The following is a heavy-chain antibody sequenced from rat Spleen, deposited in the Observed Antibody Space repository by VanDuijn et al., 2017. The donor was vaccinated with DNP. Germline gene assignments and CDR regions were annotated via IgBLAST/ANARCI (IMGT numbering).Heavy chain of an antibody. D-gene: IGHD1-5*01. V-gene: IGHV3-1*01. CDR1: GYSITTSY. Sequence: EVQLQESGPGLLKPSQSLSLTGSVTGYSITTSYRWHWIRNFPGNKMEWIGHISYSGTTSYHPSLKSRISITRDTSKNQFFLQLSSVTTEDTATYYCARWNIGTSTLDYWGQGVMVTVSS. CDR2: ISYSGTT. CDR3: ARWNIGTSTLDY. J-gene: IGHJ2*01.